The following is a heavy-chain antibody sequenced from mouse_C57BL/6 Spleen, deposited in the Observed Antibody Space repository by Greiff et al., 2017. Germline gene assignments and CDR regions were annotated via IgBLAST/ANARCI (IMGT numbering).Heavy chain of an antibody. CDR2: IYPGDGDT. D-gene: IGHD2-3*01. CDR3: ARGGDGTYYFDV. J-gene: IGHJ2*01. CDR1: GYAFSSYW. V-gene: IGHV1-80*01. Sequence: VQLQESGAELVKPGASVKISCKASGYAFSSYWMNWVKQRPGKGLEWIGQIYPGDGDTNYNGKFKGKATLTADKSSSTAYMQLSSLTSKDSAVYFCARGGDGTYYFDVWGKGTTLTVSS.